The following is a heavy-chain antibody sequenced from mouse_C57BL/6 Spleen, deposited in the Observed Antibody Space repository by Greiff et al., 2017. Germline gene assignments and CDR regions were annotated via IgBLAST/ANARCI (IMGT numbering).Heavy chain of an antibody. CDR1: GYTFTSYW. Sequence: VQLQQPGAELVRPGSSVKLSCKASGYTFTSYWMHWVKQRPIQGLEWIGNIDPSDSETHYNQKFKDKATLTVDKSSSTAYMQLSSLTSEDSAVYYCARGATVVATDDWGQGTTLTVSS. CDR3: ARGATVVATDD. D-gene: IGHD1-1*01. CDR2: IDPSDSET. V-gene: IGHV1-52*01. J-gene: IGHJ2*01.